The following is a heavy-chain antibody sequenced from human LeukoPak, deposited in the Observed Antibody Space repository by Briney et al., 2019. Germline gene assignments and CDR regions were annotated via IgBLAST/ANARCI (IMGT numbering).Heavy chain of an antibody. D-gene: IGHD1-26*01. CDR2: ISYDGSNK. Sequence: GGSLRLSCAASGFTFSSYAMHWVRQAPGKGLEWVAVISYDGSNKYYADSVKGRFTISRDNSKNTLYLQMNSLRAEDTAVYYCARDSESGSYGYWGQGTLVTVSS. CDR3: ARDSESGSYGY. V-gene: IGHV3-30-3*01. J-gene: IGHJ4*02. CDR1: GFTFSSYA.